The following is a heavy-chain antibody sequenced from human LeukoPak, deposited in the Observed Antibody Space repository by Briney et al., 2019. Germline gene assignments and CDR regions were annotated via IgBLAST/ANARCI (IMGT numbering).Heavy chain of an antibody. CDR3: ARGGPSYYFDY. CDR2: INHSGST. V-gene: IGHV4-34*01. Sequence: SETLSLTCAVYGGSFSGYYWSWIRQPPGKGLEWIGEINHSGSTNYNPSLKSRVTISVDTSKNQFSLKLSSVTAADTAVYYCARGGPSYYFDYWGQGTLVTVSS. CDR1: GGSFSGYY. J-gene: IGHJ4*02.